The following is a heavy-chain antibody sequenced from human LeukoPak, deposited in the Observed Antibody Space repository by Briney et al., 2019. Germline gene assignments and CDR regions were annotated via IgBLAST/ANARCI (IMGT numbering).Heavy chain of an antibody. V-gene: IGHV3-30-3*01. CDR1: GFTFSSYT. J-gene: IGHJ6*03. Sequence: PGGSLRLSCAASGFTFSSYTMHWVRQAPGKGLEWVAVISYDGSNKYYADSVKGRFTISRDNSKSTLFLQMNSPSAEDTAVYYCARGIAATNYVDVWGKGTTVTVSS. CDR2: ISYDGSNK. D-gene: IGHD6-13*01. CDR3: ARGIAATNYVDV.